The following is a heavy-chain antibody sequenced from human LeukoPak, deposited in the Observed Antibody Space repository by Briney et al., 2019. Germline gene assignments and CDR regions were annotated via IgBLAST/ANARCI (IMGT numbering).Heavy chain of an antibody. CDR1: GGSISSGGYY. Sequence: PSETLSLTCTVSGGSISSGGYYWSWIRQHPGKGLEWIGYIYYSGSTYYNPSLKSRVTISVDTSKNQFSLKLSSVTAADTAVYYCASRLNSPLYDFDYWGQGTLVTVSS. CDR3: ASRLNSPLYDFDY. V-gene: IGHV4-31*03. CDR2: IYYSGST. D-gene: IGHD2-2*02. J-gene: IGHJ4*02.